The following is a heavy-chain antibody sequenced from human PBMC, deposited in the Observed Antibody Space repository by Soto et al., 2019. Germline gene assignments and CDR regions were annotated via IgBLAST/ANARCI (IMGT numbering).Heavy chain of an antibody. V-gene: IGHV3-7*01. CDR2: IKQDGSEK. CDR3: ARVGDYIWGSYRSSPFDY. J-gene: IGHJ4*02. Sequence: GGSLRLSCAASGFTFSSYWMSWVRQAPGKGLEWVANIKQDGSEKYYVDSVKGRFTISRDNAKNSLYLQMNSLRAEDTAVYYCARVGDYIWGSYRSSPFDYWGQGTLVTVSS. CDR1: GFTFSSYW. D-gene: IGHD3-16*02.